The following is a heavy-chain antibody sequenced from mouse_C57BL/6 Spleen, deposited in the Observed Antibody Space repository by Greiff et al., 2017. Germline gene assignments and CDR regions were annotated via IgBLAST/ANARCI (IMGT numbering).Heavy chain of an antibody. Sequence: VQLQQPGAELVRPGTSVKLSCKASGYTFTSYWMHWVKQRPGQGLEWIGVIDPSDSYTNYNQKFKGKATLTVDTSSSTAYMQLSSLTSEDSAVYYCARWRNKDYFDYWGQGTTLTVSS. CDR2: IDPSDSYT. CDR1: GYTFTSYW. CDR3: ARWRNKDYFDY. D-gene: IGHD5-2*01. J-gene: IGHJ2*01. V-gene: IGHV1-59*01.